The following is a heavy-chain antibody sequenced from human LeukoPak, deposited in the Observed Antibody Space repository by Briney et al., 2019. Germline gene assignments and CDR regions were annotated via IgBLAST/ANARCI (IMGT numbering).Heavy chain of an antibody. CDR2: IYYSGST. CDR1: GGSISSSSYY. V-gene: IGHV4-39*01. Sequence: SETLSLTCTVSGGSISSSSYYWGWIRQPPGKGLEWIGSIYYSGSTYYNPSLKSRVTISVDTSKNQFSLKLSSVTAADTAVYYCARMEGIAAAGKLDWGQGTLVTVSS. CDR3: ARMEGIAAAGKLD. D-gene: IGHD6-13*01. J-gene: IGHJ4*02.